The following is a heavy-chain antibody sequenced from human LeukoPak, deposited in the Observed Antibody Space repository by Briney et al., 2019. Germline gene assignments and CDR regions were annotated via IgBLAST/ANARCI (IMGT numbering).Heavy chain of an antibody. D-gene: IGHD2-15*01. CDR3: AKDRRSRPRDAFDI. CDR2: ISWNSGSI. Sequence: QPGRSLRLSCAASGFTFDDYAMHRVRQAPGKGLEWVSGISWNSGSIGYADSVKGRFTISRDNAKNSLYLQMNSLRAEDTALYYCAKDRRSRPRDAFDIWGQGTMVTVSS. V-gene: IGHV3-9*01. J-gene: IGHJ3*02. CDR1: GFTFDDYA.